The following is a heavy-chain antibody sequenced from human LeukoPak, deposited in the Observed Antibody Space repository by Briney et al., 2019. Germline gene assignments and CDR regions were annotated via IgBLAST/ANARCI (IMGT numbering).Heavy chain of an antibody. Sequence: GGSLRLSCAASGFTVSSNYMSWVRQAPGKGLEWVSVIYSGGSTYYADSVKGRFTISRDNSKNTLYLQMNSLRAEDTAVYYCAREIDYGNDAFDIWGQGTMVTLSS. CDR2: IYSGGST. CDR1: GFTVSSNY. D-gene: IGHD4-17*01. J-gene: IGHJ3*02. CDR3: AREIDYGNDAFDI. V-gene: IGHV3-53*01.